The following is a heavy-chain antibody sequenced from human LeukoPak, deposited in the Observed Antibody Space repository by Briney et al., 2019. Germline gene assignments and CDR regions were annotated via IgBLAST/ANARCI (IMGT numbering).Heavy chain of an antibody. Sequence: ASVKVSCKASGYTFTSYGISWVRQAPGQGLEWMGWISVDNGYTKYSQKLQGRVTMTADTSTSTAYLELRSLRFNDTAVFYCARGTMTDNPHYFDFWGQGTLVSVSS. CDR1: GYTFTSYG. D-gene: IGHD2-15*01. J-gene: IGHJ4*02. V-gene: IGHV1-18*01. CDR3: ARGTMTDNPHYFDF. CDR2: ISVDNGYT.